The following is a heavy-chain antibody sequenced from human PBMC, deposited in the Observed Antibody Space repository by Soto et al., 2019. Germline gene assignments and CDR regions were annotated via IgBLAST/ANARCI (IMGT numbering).Heavy chain of an antibody. V-gene: IGHV1-58*01. CDR1: GFTFTSSA. Sequence: SVKVSCKASGFTFTSSAVQWVRQARGQRLEWIGWIVVGSGNTNYAQKFQERVTITRDMSTSTAYMELSSLRAEDTAVYYCAKAPDFGAQPGPRLRFDPWGQGTLVTVSS. CDR3: AKAPDFGAQPGPRLRFDP. D-gene: IGHD3-3*01. J-gene: IGHJ5*02. CDR2: IVVGSGNT.